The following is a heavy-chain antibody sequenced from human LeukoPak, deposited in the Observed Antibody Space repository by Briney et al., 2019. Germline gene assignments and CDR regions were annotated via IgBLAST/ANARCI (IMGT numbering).Heavy chain of an antibody. V-gene: IGHV3-53*05. Sequence: GGSLRLSCAASGFTVSSNYMSWVRQAPGKGLEWVSVIYSGGSTYYADSVKGRFTISRDNPKNTLYLQMNSLRAEDTAVYYCARDARVYDSSGYYYSHFDYWGQGTLVTVSS. D-gene: IGHD3-22*01. CDR2: IYSGGST. J-gene: IGHJ4*02. CDR1: GFTVSSNY. CDR3: ARDARVYDSSGYYYSHFDY.